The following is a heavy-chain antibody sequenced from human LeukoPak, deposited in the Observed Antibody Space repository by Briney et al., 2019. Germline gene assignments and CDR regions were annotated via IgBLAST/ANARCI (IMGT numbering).Heavy chain of an antibody. CDR3: ARDGLI. V-gene: IGHV4-31*03. CDR1: GGSTSRGDYY. CDR2: IHYSGST. J-gene: IGHJ4*02. D-gene: IGHD3-10*01. Sequence: SETLSLTCTVSGGSTSRGDYYWSWIRQHPGKGLEWIGYIHYSGSTYYNPSLTSRFSISVDTSKNQFSLKLTSVTAADTAVYYCARDGLIRGQGTLVTVSS.